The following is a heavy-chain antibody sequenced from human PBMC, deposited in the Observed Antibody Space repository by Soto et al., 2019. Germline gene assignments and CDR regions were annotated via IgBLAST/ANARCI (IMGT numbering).Heavy chain of an antibody. D-gene: IGHD2-21*02. Sequence: ASVKVSCKVSGYTLTELSMHWVRQAPGKGLEWMGGFDPEDGETIYAQKFQGRVTMTKDTSTDTAYMELSSLRSEDTAVYYCATQGLGLRVWGKGTTVTVSS. CDR2: FDPEDGET. CDR3: ATQGLGLRV. V-gene: IGHV1-24*01. J-gene: IGHJ6*04. CDR1: GYTLTELS.